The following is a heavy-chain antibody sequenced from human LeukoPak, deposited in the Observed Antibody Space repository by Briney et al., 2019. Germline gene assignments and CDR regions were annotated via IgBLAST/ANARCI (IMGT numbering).Heavy chain of an antibody. CDR3: ARDRYGGNSGALDI. Sequence: ASVKVSCKASGGTFSSYAISWVRQAPGQGLEWMGRIIPILGIANYAQKFQGRVTLTSDTSIRTAYMELSRLRSDDTAMYYCARDRYGGNSGALDIWGQGTMVTVS. V-gene: IGHV1-69*04. J-gene: IGHJ3*02. CDR1: GGTFSSYA. D-gene: IGHD4-23*01. CDR2: IIPILGIA.